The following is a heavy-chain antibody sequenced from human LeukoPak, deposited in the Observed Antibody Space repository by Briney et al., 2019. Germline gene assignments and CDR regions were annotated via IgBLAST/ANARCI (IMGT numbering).Heavy chain of an antibody. CDR2: IYTSGST. CDR3: ARGRSNRNWFDP. J-gene: IGHJ5*02. Sequence: SETLSLTCTVSGGSISSYYWSWIRQPAGKGLEWIGRIYTSGSTNYNPSLKSRVTTSVDTSKNQFSLKLSSVTAADTAVYYCARGRSNRNWFDPWGQGTLVTVSS. V-gene: IGHV4-4*07. CDR1: GGSISSYY. D-gene: IGHD4-11*01.